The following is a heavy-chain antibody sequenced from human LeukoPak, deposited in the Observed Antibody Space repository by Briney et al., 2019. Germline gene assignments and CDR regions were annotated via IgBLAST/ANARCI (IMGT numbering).Heavy chain of an antibody. J-gene: IGHJ4*02. D-gene: IGHD4-17*01. Sequence: PGGSLRLSCAASGFTFSSYWMHWVRQAPGKGLVWVSRINSDGDSTNYADSVKGRFTISRDNSKNTLYLQMNSLRAEDTAVYYCAKSASDYGDYAGLYWGQGTLVTVSS. CDR1: GFTFSSYW. CDR2: INSDGDST. CDR3: AKSASDYGDYAGLY. V-gene: IGHV3-74*01.